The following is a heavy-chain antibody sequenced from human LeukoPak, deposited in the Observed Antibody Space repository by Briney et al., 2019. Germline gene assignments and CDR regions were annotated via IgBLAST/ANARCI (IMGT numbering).Heavy chain of an antibody. CDR3: ARTTFLGSTYFQH. V-gene: IGHV1-18*01. D-gene: IGHD1-1*01. CDR2: ISAYNGNT. Sequence: GASVKVSCKASGYTFTSYGISWVRQAPGQGLEWVGWISAYNGNTHYPQKLQGRVTMTTDTSTNTAYMELTSLRSDDTAVYYCARTTFLGSTYFQHWGQGTLVTVSS. CDR1: GYTFTSYG. J-gene: IGHJ1*01.